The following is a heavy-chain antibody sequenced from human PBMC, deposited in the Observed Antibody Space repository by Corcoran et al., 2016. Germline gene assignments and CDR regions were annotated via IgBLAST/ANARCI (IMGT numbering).Heavy chain of an antibody. CDR3: ARGRIRTIANYYYGMNV. J-gene: IGHJ6*02. CDR2: IWSDDSA. V-gene: IGHV3-53*01. CDR1: GFIVRGTY. Sequence: DVQLVESGGGLIQPGGSLRLSCEASGFIVRGTYVSWVHQAPGKGLEWVSIIWSDDSASYADSVKGRFTMSRDNSKNMLYLQMNNVGAEDTAVCYCARGRIRTIANYYYGMNVWGQGTAVTVSS. D-gene: IGHD3-3*01.